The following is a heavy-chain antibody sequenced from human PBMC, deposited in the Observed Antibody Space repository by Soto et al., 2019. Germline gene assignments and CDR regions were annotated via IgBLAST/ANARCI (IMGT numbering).Heavy chain of an antibody. CDR1: GGSISSVDYY. CDR3: ATHNWNLDP. Sequence: SETLSLTCTVSGGSISSVDYYWSWIRQPPGKGLEWIGEINHSGSTNYNPSLKSRVTISVDTSKNQFSLKLSSVTAADTAVYYCATHNWNLDPWGQGTLVTVSS. D-gene: IGHD1-7*01. CDR2: INHSGST. V-gene: IGHV4-39*01. J-gene: IGHJ1*01.